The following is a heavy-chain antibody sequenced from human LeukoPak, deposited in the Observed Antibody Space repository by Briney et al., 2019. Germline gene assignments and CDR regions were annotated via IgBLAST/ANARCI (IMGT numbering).Heavy chain of an antibody. D-gene: IGHD6-13*01. V-gene: IGHV4-39*01. CDR3: ARHTAGTFDY. CDR1: GGSISSSSYY. Sequence: SETLSLTCTVSGGSISSSSYYWGWIRQPPGKGREWIGSIYYSGSTYYNPSLKSRVTISVDTSKNQFSLKLSSVTAADTAVYYCARHTAGTFDYWGQGTLVTVSS. J-gene: IGHJ4*02. CDR2: IYYSGST.